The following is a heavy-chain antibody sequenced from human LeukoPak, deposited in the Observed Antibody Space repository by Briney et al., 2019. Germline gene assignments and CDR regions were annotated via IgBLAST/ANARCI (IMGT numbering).Heavy chain of an antibody. J-gene: IGHJ4*02. V-gene: IGHV4-59*01. D-gene: IGHD3-16*01. CDR2: IYYSRST. CDR3: AREAGRVFDY. Sequence: SETLSLTCSVSGGSISNYYWSWIRQPPGKGLEWIGYIYYSRSTNYNPSLKSRVTISVDTSKNQLSLKLTSVTAADTAVYYCAREAGRVFDYWGQGTLVTVSS. CDR1: GGSISNYY.